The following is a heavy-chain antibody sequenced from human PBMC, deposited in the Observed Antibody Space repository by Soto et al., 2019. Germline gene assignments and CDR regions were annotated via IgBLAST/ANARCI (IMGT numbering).Heavy chain of an antibody. CDR2: ISIGIGSI. CDR3: SFAPNWTYQMTRY. Sequence: QPGGSLRLSCAASGFIFSNYAMNCVRQAPGKGLEWVSYISIGIGSIFYADSVKGRFTISRDDARNSLFLQMNTLRDEDTAVYYCSFAPNWTYQMTRYWGRGTQVTVSS. J-gene: IGHJ4*02. D-gene: IGHD2-2*01. CDR1: GFIFSNYA. V-gene: IGHV3-48*02.